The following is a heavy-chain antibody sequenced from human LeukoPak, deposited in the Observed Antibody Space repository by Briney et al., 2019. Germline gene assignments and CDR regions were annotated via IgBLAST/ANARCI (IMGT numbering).Heavy chain of an antibody. J-gene: IGHJ4*02. D-gene: IGHD3-10*01. Sequence: PGGSLRLSCAASGFTFSSYEMNWVRQAPGKGLEWVSYISSSGSTIYYADSVKGRFTISRDNAKNSLYLQMNSLRAEDTAVYYCARERGFMVRGVPPESWGQGTLVTVSS. CDR2: ISSSGSTI. CDR1: GFTFSSYE. CDR3: ARERGFMVRGVPPES. V-gene: IGHV3-48*03.